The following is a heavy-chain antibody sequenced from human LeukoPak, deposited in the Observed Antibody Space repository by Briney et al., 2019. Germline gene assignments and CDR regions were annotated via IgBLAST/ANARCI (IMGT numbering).Heavy chain of an antibody. CDR2: INPSGGST. D-gene: IGHD5-12*01. Sequence: GASVKVSCKASGYTFTSYYMHWVRQAPGQGLEWMGIINPSGGSTSYAQKFQGRVTMTRDMSTSTVYMDLSSLRSEDTAVYYCARDQATRLRSYYYYYMDVWGKGTTVTVSS. CDR3: ARDQATRLRSYYYYYMDV. CDR1: GYTFTSYY. V-gene: IGHV1-46*01. J-gene: IGHJ6*03.